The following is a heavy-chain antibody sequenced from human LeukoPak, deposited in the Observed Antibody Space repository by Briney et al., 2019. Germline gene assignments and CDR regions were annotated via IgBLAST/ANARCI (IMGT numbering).Heavy chain of an antibody. CDR1: GFTFSSYA. D-gene: IGHD3-22*01. V-gene: IGHV3-23*01. CDR3: AKDPYYANNFPEYFQH. Sequence: GGSLRLSCPASGFTFSSYAMSWVRQAPGKGLEWVASISGSGHKTYYADSVRGRFTVSRDNSRNTVYPQMKSLSAEDTAVYYCAKDPYYANNFPEYFQHWGQGTLVTVSS. J-gene: IGHJ1*01. CDR2: ISGSGHKT.